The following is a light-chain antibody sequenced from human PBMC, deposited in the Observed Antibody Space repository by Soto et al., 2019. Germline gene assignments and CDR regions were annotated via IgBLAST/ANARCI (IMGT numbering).Light chain of an antibody. CDR3: QQYDILPLT. CDR1: QDIRKY. J-gene: IGKJ4*01. CDR2: DAS. V-gene: IGKV1-33*01. Sequence: DIQMTQSPSSLSASVGDRVTITCQASQDIRKYLSWYQQKPGKAPKLLIYDASNLETGVPSRFSGSGSGTDFTFTISSLQPEDIGTYYCQQYDILPLTFGGGTKVEIK.